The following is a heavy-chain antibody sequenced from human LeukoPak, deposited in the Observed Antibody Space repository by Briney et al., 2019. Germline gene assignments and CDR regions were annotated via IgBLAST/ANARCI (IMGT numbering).Heavy chain of an antibody. V-gene: IGHV3-11*01. CDR2: ISGSGNTK. CDR3: ARGGNIGIYGVGGTNWLDP. CDR1: GFTFNDHY. D-gene: IGHD3-3*02. J-gene: IGHJ5*02. Sequence: KPGGSLRLSCAASGFTFNDHYMSWIRQAPGKGLEWVSYISGSGNTKYYADSVKGRFTISRDNAKNSLYLQMDSLRAEDTAFYYCARGGNIGIYGVGGTNWLDPWGQGTLVTVSS.